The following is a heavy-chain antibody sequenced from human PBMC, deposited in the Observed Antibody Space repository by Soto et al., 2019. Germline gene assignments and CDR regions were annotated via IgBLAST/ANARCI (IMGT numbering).Heavy chain of an antibody. Sequence: PGGSLRLSCAASGFTFSSYWMSWVRQAPGKGLEWVANIKQDGSEKYYVDSVKGRFTISRDNAKNTVYLQMNSLRVEDTAVYYWLVWSGYSLGNFQHWGQGTLVTVYS. CDR1: GFTFSSYW. V-gene: IGHV3-7*01. CDR2: IKQDGSEK. J-gene: IGHJ1*01. D-gene: IGHD3-3*01. CDR3: LVWSGYSLGNFQH.